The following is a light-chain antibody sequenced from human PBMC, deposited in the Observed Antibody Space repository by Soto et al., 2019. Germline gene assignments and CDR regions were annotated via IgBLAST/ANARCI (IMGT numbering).Light chain of an antibody. J-gene: IGKJ1*01. CDR3: QQTYSIPPT. V-gene: IGKV1-39*01. CDR1: QSISDF. CDR2: AAS. Sequence: DIRMTQSPYSLSASVGDRITITCRASQSISDFLNWYQQKPGKAPKLLIYAASTLQSGVPSRFSGSGSGTDFTLTISGLDPEDFATYYCQQTYSIPPTFGQGTKVEIK.